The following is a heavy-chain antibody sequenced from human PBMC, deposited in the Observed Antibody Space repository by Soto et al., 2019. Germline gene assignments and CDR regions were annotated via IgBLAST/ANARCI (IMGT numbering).Heavy chain of an antibody. J-gene: IGHJ4*02. CDR2: INPSGGST. V-gene: IGHV1-46*01. CDR1: GYTFTSSY. CDR3: AREGEGAVALDY. Sequence: QVQLVQSGAEVKKPGASVKVSCKASGYTFTSSYMHWVRQAPGQGLEWMGIINPSGGSTSYAQKFQGRVTMTRDTSTSTVYMELSSLRSEDTAVYYCAREGEGAVALDYWGQGTLVTVAS. D-gene: IGHD6-19*01.